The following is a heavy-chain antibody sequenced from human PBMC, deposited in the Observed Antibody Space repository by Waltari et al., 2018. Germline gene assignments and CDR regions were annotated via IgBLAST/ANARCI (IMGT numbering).Heavy chain of an antibody. CDR1: GFTFSSDW. V-gene: IGHV3-7*01. CDR3: ARDRQRGGFDP. D-gene: IGHD6-25*01. Sequence: EVQLVESGGGLVQPGGSLRLSCAASGFTFSSDWMSWVRQAPGKGLEWVANIKQDGSEKYYVDSVKGRFTISRDNAQNSLYLQMNSLRAEDTAVYYCARDRQRGGFDPWGQGTLVTVSS. CDR2: IKQDGSEK. J-gene: IGHJ5*02.